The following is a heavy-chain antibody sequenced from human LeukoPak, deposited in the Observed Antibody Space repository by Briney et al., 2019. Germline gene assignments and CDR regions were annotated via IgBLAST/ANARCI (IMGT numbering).Heavy chain of an antibody. J-gene: IGHJ4*02. Sequence: ASVKVSCKASGYRFTSYGITWVRQAPGQGLEWMGWISAYNGKTNYAQKLQGRVTMTTDTSTSTAYMELRSLRSDDTAVYYCARDGPDYGDYVNFDYWGQGTLVTVSS. CDR1: GYRFTSYG. CDR2: ISAYNGKT. D-gene: IGHD4-17*01. CDR3: ARDGPDYGDYVNFDY. V-gene: IGHV1-18*01.